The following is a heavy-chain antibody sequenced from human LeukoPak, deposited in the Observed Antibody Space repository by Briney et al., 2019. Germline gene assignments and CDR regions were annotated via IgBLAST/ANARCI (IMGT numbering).Heavy chain of an antibody. CDR2: IYHSGST. CDR3: ARGVIMGAFEI. Sequence: SETLSLTCAVYGGSFSGYYWSWIRQPPGKGLEWIGEIYHSGSTNYNPSLKSRVTISVDTSKNQFSLKLSSVTAADTAVYYCARGVIMGAFEIWGQGSMVTVSS. CDR1: GGSFSGYY. J-gene: IGHJ3*02. D-gene: IGHD3-16*02. V-gene: IGHV4-34*01.